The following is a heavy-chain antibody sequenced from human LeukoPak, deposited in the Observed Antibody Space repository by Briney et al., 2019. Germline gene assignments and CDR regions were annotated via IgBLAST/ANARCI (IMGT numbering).Heavy chain of an antibody. V-gene: IGHV1-69*13. J-gene: IGHJ4*02. D-gene: IGHD1-1*01. CDR1: GGTFSSDA. CDR2: IIPIFGTA. CDR3: ARWPSLGVARRYYFDY. Sequence: SVKVSCKASGGTFSSDAISWVRQAPGQGLEWMGGIIPIFGTANYAQKFQGRVTITADESTSTAYMELSSLRPEDTAVYYCARWPSLGVARRYYFDYWGQGTLVTVSS.